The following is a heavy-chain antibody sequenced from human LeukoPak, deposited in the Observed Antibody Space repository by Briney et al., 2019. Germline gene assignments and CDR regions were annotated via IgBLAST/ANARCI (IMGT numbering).Heavy chain of an antibody. D-gene: IGHD1-26*01. Sequence: SETLSLTCTVSGGSISSNSFSWGWIRQPPGKGLEWIGAIYYSGSAYYNPSLRSRVTISKSQYSLDLSSVTAADTAIYYCAQRQGPMSGTYDYFDPWGQGALVTVSS. V-gene: IGHV4-39*01. CDR2: IYYSGSA. J-gene: IGHJ5*02. CDR1: GGSISSNSFS. CDR3: AQRQGPMSGTYDYFDP.